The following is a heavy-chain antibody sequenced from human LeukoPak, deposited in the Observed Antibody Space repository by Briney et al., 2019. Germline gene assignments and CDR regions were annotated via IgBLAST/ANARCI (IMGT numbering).Heavy chain of an antibody. Sequence: GGSLRLSCAASGFTVSSNYMSWVRQAPRKGLEWVSVIYSGGSTYYADSVKGRFTISRDNSKNTLYLQMNSLRAEDTAVYYCARDPPYYDFWSGYHQDYWGQGTLVTVSS. CDR3: ARDPPYYDFWSGYHQDY. CDR2: IYSGGST. J-gene: IGHJ4*02. CDR1: GFTVSSNY. D-gene: IGHD3-3*01. V-gene: IGHV3-66*02.